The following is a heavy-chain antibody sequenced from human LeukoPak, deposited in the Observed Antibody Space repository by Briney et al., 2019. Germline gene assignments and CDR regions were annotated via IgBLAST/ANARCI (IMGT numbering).Heavy chain of an antibody. D-gene: IGHD6-19*01. CDR1: GFTFSNAW. CDR3: TTDSPSDSSGWYLNY. CDR2: IKSKTDGGTT. V-gene: IGHV3-15*01. J-gene: IGHJ4*02. Sequence: GGPLRLSCAASGFTFSNAWMIWVRQAPGKGLEGVGRIKSKTDGGTTDYAAPVKGRFTISRDDSKNTLYLQMNSLKTEDTAVYYCTTDSPSDSSGWYLNYWGQGTLVTVSS.